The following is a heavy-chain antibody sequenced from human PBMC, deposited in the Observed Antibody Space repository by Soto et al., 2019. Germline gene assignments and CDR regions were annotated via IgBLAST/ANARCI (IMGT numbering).Heavy chain of an antibody. V-gene: IGHV4-30-2*01. CDR1: GDSISSGGYS. J-gene: IGHJ5*02. Sequence: QLQLQESGSGLVRPSQTLSLTCAVSGDSISSGGYSWNWIRQPPGKGLEWIGYIYHSGSTLYNPSLKSRVTISVDKSKNQFSLRLYSVTAADTAVYYCARDQLEGNWFDPWGQGTLVNVSS. D-gene: IGHD1-1*01. CDR2: IYHSGST. CDR3: ARDQLEGNWFDP.